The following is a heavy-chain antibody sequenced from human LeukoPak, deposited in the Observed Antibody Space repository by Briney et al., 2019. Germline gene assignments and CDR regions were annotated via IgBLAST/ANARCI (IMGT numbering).Heavy chain of an antibody. J-gene: IGHJ5*02. CDR2: ISGSGDST. CDR1: GFTFSSYA. CDR3: AKDRIASPPQGRFDP. V-gene: IGHV3-23*01. Sequence: GGSLRLSCAASGFTFSSYAMSWVRQAPGKGLEWVSSISGSGDSTYYADSVKGRFTISRDNSQNTLYLQMNSLGAEDTAIYYCAKDRIASPPQGRFDPWGQGTLVTVSS. D-gene: IGHD6-6*01.